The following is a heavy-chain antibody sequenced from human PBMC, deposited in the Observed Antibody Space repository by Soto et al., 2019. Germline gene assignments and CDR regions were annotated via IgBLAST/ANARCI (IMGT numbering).Heavy chain of an antibody. Sequence: EVQLLQSGGGFVQPGGSVRLSCAASEITFITYAMSWVRQAPGKGLEWVSGISGSGTTTDYADSVKGRFTISRDNSKSTLYLQMNILKVDDTAVYYCATDNSRWYFDNWGQGTLVTVSS. D-gene: IGHD6-13*01. V-gene: IGHV3-23*01. CDR3: ATDNSRWYFDN. CDR2: ISGSGTTT. CDR1: EITFITYA. J-gene: IGHJ4*02.